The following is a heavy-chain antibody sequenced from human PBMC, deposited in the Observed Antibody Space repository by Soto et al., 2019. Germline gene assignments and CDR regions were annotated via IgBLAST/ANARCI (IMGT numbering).Heavy chain of an antibody. CDR2: IRSSGSNI. CDR1: GFTFSSYG. CDR3: ARDGGRVLRFLEWSTHDAFDI. Sequence: GGSLRLSCAASGFTFSSYGMHWVRQAPGKGLEWVSYIRSSGSNIYYAESVKGRFTISRDNAKNSLYLQMNSLRAEDTAVYYCARDGGRVLRFLEWSTHDAFDIWGQGTMVTVSS. J-gene: IGHJ3*02. D-gene: IGHD3-3*01. V-gene: IGHV3-48*04.